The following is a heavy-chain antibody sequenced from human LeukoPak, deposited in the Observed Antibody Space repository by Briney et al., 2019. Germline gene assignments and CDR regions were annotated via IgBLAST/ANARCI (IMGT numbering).Heavy chain of an antibody. V-gene: IGHV1-46*01. CDR3: ARTDTRWFDP. J-gene: IGHJ5*02. Sequence: ASVKVSCKASGYTFTSYYMHWVRQAPGQGLEWMGIINPSGGSTSYAQKFQGRVTMARDTSISTAYMELSRLRSDDTAVYYCARTDTRWFDPWGQGTLVTVSS. CDR1: GYTFTSYY. D-gene: IGHD2-15*01. CDR2: INPSGGST.